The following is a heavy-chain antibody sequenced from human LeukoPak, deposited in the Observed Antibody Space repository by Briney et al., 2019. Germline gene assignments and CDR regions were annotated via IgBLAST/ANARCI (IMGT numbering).Heavy chain of an antibody. Sequence: GGSLRLSCAASGFTFSSYAMHWVRQAPGKGPEFVSAISTNGAGTYYANSVRGRFTISRDNSKNTLYLQMGSLRAEDMAVYYCARARWSGYYYFGYWGQGTLVTVSS. D-gene: IGHD3-3*01. V-gene: IGHV3-64*01. CDR2: ISTNGAGT. CDR1: GFTFSSYA. CDR3: ARARWSGYYYFGY. J-gene: IGHJ4*02.